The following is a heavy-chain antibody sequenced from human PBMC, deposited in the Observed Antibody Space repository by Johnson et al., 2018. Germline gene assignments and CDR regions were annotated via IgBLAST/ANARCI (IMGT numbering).Heavy chain of an antibody. CDR3: AWVAAQGYHHYMTV. D-gene: IGHD2-15*01. Sequence: VQLVESGGGVVQPGGSLRLSCAASGFSFTTYAMSWVRQAPGKGLEWVTFLSYDGNNKNYVDSVKGRFTISRDISKNTMFLQMNSLRREDTAVYYCAWVAAQGYHHYMTVWGNGATVTVSS. J-gene: IGHJ6*03. CDR2: LSYDGNNK. CDR1: GFSFTTYA. V-gene: IGHV3-30-3*01.